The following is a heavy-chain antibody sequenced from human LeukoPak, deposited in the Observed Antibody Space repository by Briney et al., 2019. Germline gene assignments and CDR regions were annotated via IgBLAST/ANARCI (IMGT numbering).Heavy chain of an antibody. CDR1: GASFSSYY. J-gene: IGHJ4*02. CDR2: IFYNGNT. V-gene: IGHV4-59*12. CDR3: AREVNGELVQIDY. Sequence: SETLSLTCTVSGASFSSYYWSWLRQPPGKGLEWIAYIFYNGNTKYNPSLKSRVTISVDTSNNQFSLKLSSVTAADTAVYYCAREVNGELVQIDYWGQGTLVTVSS. D-gene: IGHD6-6*01.